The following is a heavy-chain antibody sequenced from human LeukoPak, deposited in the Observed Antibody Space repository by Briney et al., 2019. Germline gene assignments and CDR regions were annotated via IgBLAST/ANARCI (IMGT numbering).Heavy chain of an antibody. CDR2: ISGSGDST. J-gene: IGHJ6*02. D-gene: IGHD4-17*01. V-gene: IGHV3-23*01. CDR3: ARVLDYGDIHDFYYYGMDV. Sequence: PGGSLRLSCAASGFTFSSYAMSWVRQAPGKGLEWVSAISGSGDSTYYADSVKGRFTISRDNSKNTLYLQMNSLRAEDTAVYYCARVLDYGDIHDFYYYGMDVWGQGTTVTVPS. CDR1: GFTFSSYA.